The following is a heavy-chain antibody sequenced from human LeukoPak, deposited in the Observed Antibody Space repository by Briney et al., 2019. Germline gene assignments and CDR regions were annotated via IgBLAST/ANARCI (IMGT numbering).Heavy chain of an antibody. V-gene: IGHV5-10-1*01. D-gene: IGHD1-7*01. J-gene: IGHJ4*02. CDR1: GYSSTSYR. CDR2: IDPSDSYT. CDR3: EYQGDAGIAGTTVFDY. Sequence: GESLKISCKASGYSSTSYRITWLRQMPGKGLEWMGRIDPSDSYTNYSPSFQGHVTISADKSISTAYLQWSSLKASDTAMYYCEYQGDAGIAGTTVFDYWGQGTVVTVSS.